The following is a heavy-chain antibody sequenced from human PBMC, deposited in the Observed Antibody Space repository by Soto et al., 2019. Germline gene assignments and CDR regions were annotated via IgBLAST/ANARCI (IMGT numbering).Heavy chain of an antibody. D-gene: IGHD3-16*01. CDR2: ISGSGGRT. J-gene: IGHJ3*02. CDR1: GFPFSSYA. Sequence: SGFPFSSYAMSWARQTPGKGLEWVSGISGSGGRTYYADSVKGRFTISRDNSNNTLSLQMHILRVEDTAVYFCAKGGYYSLFDIWGQGTMVTVSS. V-gene: IGHV3-23*01. CDR3: AKGGYYSLFDI.